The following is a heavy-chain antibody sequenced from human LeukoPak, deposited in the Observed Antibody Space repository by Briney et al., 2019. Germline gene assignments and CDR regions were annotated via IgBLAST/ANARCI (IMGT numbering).Heavy chain of an antibody. D-gene: IGHD1-26*01. CDR1: GFTFDDYA. V-gene: IGHV3-9*01. CDR3: AKDLEKSYRKYYFDY. CDR2: ISWNSGSI. J-gene: IGHJ4*02. Sequence: PGGSLRLSCAASGFTFDDYAMHWVRQAPGKDLEWVSGISWNSGSIGYADSVKGRFTISRDNAKNSLYLQMNSLRAEDTALYYCAKDLEKSYRKYYFDYWGQGTLVTVSS.